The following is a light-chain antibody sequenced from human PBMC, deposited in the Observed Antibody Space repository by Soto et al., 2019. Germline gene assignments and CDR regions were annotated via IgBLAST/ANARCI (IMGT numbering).Light chain of an antibody. V-gene: IGKV3-15*01. CDR3: QQYDNWPLT. Sequence: EIVMTQSPATLSVSPGERATLSCRASQSVNNFLAWYQQRPGQAPRFLIYGASTRANGVPARFSGSGSGTEFTHTISSLQSEDFAVYYCQQYDNWPLTFGGGTKVEI. CDR2: GAS. J-gene: IGKJ4*01. CDR1: QSVNNF.